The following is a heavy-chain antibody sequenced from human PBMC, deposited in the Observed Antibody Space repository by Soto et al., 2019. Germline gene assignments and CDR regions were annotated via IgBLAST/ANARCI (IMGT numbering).Heavy chain of an antibody. Sequence: PGGSLRLSCAASGFTFSSYAMSWVRQAPGKGLEWVSAISGSGGSTYYADSVKGRFTISRDNSKNTLYLQMNSLRAEDTAVYYCAKDRPETWYSSGFGYFQHWGQGTLVTVSS. CDR2: ISGSGGST. CDR1: GFTFSSYA. D-gene: IGHD6-25*01. CDR3: AKDRPETWYSSGFGYFQH. V-gene: IGHV3-23*01. J-gene: IGHJ1*01.